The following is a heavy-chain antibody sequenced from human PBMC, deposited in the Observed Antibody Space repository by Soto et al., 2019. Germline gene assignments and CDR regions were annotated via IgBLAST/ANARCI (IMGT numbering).Heavy chain of an antibody. Sequence: SETLALTCTVSGGCISSYYWRWIRQPPGKGLECIGYIYYSGSTNYNPSLKSRVTISVDTSKNQFSLKLSSVTAADTAVYYCARNYGDYVDYWGQGTLVTVSS. J-gene: IGHJ4*02. CDR1: GGCISSYY. CDR3: ARNYGDYVDY. D-gene: IGHD4-17*01. V-gene: IGHV4-59*08. CDR2: IYYSGST.